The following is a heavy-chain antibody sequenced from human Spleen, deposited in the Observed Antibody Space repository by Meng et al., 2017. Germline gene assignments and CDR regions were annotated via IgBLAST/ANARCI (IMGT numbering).Heavy chain of an antibody. J-gene: IGHJ4*02. D-gene: IGHD4-23*01. CDR1: TGSISSDGHY. CDR2: IYYSGST. Sequence: SETLSLTCTVSTGSISSDGHYWSWIRQHPGKGLEWIGYIYYSGSTYYNPSLKSRITISVDTSKNQFSLKLTSVTAVDTAVYYCARVAYGGNSYYFDSWGQGTLVTVSS. V-gene: IGHV4-31*03. CDR3: ARVAYGGNSYYFDS.